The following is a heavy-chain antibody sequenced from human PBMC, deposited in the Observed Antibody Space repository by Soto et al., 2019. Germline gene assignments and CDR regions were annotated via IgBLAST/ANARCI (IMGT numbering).Heavy chain of an antibody. J-gene: IGHJ6*02. CDR2: INPNSGAT. CDR3: ARGRHMDV. Sequence: QVQVVQSGAEVKKPGASVKVSCKASGSTFTGDYMHWVRKAPGQGLEWMGWINPNSGATNYAQKFQNRVTGTRDTSISTAYRELSRLRSDDTAVYYCARGRHMDVWGPGTTVTVSS. CDR1: GSTFTGDY. V-gene: IGHV1-2*02.